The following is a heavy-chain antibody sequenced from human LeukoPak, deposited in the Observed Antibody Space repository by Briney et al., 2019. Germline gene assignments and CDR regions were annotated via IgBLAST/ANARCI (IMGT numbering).Heavy chain of an antibody. CDR2: ISGSGVGT. J-gene: IGHJ4*02. D-gene: IGHD3-22*01. Sequence: GGSLRLSCAASGFTFSSYAMSWVRQAPGRGLEWVSAISGSGVGTYYADSVKGRFTISRDNSKNTLYLQMNSLRAEDTAVYYCAKATVYYYDSSGYPGYYFNYWGQGTLVTVSS. V-gene: IGHV3-23*01. CDR3: AKATVYYYDSSGYPGYYFNY. CDR1: GFTFSSYA.